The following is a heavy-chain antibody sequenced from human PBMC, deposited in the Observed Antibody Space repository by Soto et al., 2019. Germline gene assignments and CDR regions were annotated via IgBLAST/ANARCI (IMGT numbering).Heavy chain of an antibody. CDR3: AKEGPITNWYFDY. V-gene: IGHV3-30*18. J-gene: IGHJ4*02. CDR1: GFTFS. Sequence: QVQLVESGGGVVQPGRSLRLSCAASGFTFSISYDGKVAYYADSVKGRFTISRDNSKNTLYLQMNSLRTEDTAMYYCAKEGPITNWYFDYWGQGTLVTVSS. D-gene: IGHD1-1*01. CDR2: SYDGKVA.